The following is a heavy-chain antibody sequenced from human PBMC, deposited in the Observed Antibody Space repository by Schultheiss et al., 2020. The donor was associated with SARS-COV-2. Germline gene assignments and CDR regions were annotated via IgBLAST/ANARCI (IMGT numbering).Heavy chain of an antibody. J-gene: IGHJ4*02. V-gene: IGHV3-23*01. CDR1: AFNFSSYE. Sequence: GESLKISCVAPAFNFSSYEMNWVRQAPGKGLEWVSAISGSGGSTYYADSVKGRFTISRDNSKNTLYLQMNSLRAEDTAVYYCAKVRSSGGVEMVYWGQGTLVTVSS. CDR3: AKVRSSGGVEMVY. D-gene: IGHD5-24*01. CDR2: ISGSGGST.